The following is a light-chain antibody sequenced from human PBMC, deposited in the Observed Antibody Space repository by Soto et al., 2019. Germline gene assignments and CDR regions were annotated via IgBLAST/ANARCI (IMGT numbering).Light chain of an antibody. Sequence: QSVLTQPPSASGTPGQRVTISCSGSSSNIGSTTVNWYQHLPGTAPKLLIYSNNQRPSGVPDRFSGSKYVTSASLAISGLQSEDEADYYCAAWDDSLSGVVFGGGTKLTVL. CDR1: SSNIGSTT. CDR2: SNN. CDR3: AAWDDSLSGVV. J-gene: IGLJ2*01. V-gene: IGLV1-44*01.